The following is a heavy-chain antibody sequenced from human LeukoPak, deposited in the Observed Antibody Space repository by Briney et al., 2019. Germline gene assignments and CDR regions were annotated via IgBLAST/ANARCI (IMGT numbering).Heavy chain of an antibody. Sequence: PGRSLRLSCAASGFTFSSYGMHWVRQAPGKGLEWVAVISYDGSNKYYADSVKGRFTISRDNSKNTLYLQMNSLRAEDTAVYYCAKDGANYYGSGSSYYFDYWGQGTLVTVSS. CDR3: AKDGANYYGSGSSYYFDY. D-gene: IGHD3-10*01. V-gene: IGHV3-30*18. J-gene: IGHJ4*02. CDR1: GFTFSSYG. CDR2: ISYDGSNK.